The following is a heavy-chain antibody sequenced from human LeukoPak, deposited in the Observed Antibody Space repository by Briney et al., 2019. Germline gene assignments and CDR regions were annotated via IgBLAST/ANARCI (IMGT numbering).Heavy chain of an antibody. D-gene: IGHD5-12*01. J-gene: IGHJ4*02. Sequence: SETLSLTCTVSGGSTTNYYWSWIRQPPGKGLEWIAYVFQSGDTRYNPSLKSRLTISLDTSKDRFSLTLISMTAADTAPYYCARHPLRGGFDTWGQGVLVTVSS. CDR2: VFQSGDT. CDR1: GGSTTNYY. CDR3: ARHPLRGGFDT. V-gene: IGHV4-59*08.